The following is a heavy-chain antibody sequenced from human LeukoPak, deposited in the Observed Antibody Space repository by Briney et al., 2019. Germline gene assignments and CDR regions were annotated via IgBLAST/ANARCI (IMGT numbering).Heavy chain of an antibody. CDR2: INHSGST. D-gene: IGHD6-19*01. Sequence: PSETLSLTCAVYGGSFSGYYWSWIRQPPGKGLEWIGEINHSGSTNYNPSLKSRVTISVDTSKNQFSLKLSSVTAADTAVYYCARGGRQWLIYYYYGMDVWGQGTTVTVSS. CDR1: GGSFSGYY. V-gene: IGHV4-34*01. J-gene: IGHJ6*02. CDR3: ARGGRQWLIYYYYGMDV.